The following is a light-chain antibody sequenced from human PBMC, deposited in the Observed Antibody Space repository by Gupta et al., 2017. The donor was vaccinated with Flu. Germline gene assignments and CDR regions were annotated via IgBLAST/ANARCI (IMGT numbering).Light chain of an antibody. Sequence: GTLSLSPGERATLPCRASQSVSSNYLAWYQHKRGQAPRLLIYGASSRATGIPDRFSGSGSGTDFTLSISRLEPEDFAAYYCQQYGDSPVTFGQGTRLEIK. CDR1: QSVSSNY. CDR2: GAS. V-gene: IGKV3-20*01. CDR3: QQYGDSPVT. J-gene: IGKJ5*01.